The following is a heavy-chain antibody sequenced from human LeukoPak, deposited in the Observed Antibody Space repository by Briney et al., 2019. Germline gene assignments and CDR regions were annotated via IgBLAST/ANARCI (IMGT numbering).Heavy chain of an antibody. CDR1: GFTFSSYE. CDR2: ISSSGSTI. V-gene: IGHV3-48*03. D-gene: IGHD3-22*01. Sequence: GGSLRLSCAASGFTFSSYEMNWVRQAPGKGLEWVSYISSSGSTIYYADSVKGRFTISRDNAKNSLYLQMNSLRAEDTAVYYCARVGIVVVSAYWGQGTLVTVSS. J-gene: IGHJ4*02. CDR3: ARVGIVVVSAY.